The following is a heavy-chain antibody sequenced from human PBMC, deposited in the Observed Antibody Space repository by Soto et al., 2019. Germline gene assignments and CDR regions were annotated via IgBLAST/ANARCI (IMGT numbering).Heavy chain of an antibody. CDR3: ARHRADFWSGYGTMDV. CDR1: GGSISSSSYY. V-gene: IGHV4-39*01. J-gene: IGHJ6*02. CDR2: IYYSGST. D-gene: IGHD3-3*01. Sequence: KTSETLSLTCTVSGGSISSSSYYWGWIRQPPGKGLEWIGSIYYSGSTYYNPSLKSRVTISVDTSKNQFSLKLSSVTAADTAVYYCARHRADFWSGYGTMDVWGQGTTVTVSS.